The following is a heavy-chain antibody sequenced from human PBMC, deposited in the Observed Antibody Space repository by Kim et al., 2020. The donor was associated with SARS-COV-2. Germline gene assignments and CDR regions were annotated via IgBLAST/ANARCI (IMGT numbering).Heavy chain of an antibody. CDR3: ARGIWVVRGVRDIDY. CDR1: GYTFTSYA. D-gene: IGHD3-10*01. J-gene: IGHJ4*02. Sequence: ASVKVSCKASGYTFTSYAMHWVRQAPGQRLEWMGWINAGNGNTKYSQKFQGRVTITRDTSASTAYMELSSLRSEDTAVYYCARGIWVVRGVRDIDYWGQGTLVTVSS. V-gene: IGHV1-3*01. CDR2: INAGNGNT.